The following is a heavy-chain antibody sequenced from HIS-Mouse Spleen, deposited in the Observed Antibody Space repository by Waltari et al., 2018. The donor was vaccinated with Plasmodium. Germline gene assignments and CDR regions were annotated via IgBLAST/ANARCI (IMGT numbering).Heavy chain of an antibody. V-gene: IGHV4-39*07. Sequence: QLQLQESGPGLVKPSETLSLTCTVSCGSISSSSYYWGWIRQPPGKGLEWIGSIYYSGSPYYNPSLKSRVTISVDTSKNQFSLKLSSVTAADTAVYYCARVPYYYDSSGYGMGWFDPWGQGTLVTVSS. CDR3: ARVPYYYDSSGYGMGWFDP. CDR2: IYYSGSP. CDR1: CGSISSSSYY. J-gene: IGHJ5*02. D-gene: IGHD3-22*01.